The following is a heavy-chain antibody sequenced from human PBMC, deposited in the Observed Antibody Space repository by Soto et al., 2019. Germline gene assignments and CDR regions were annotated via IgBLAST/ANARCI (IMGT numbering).Heavy chain of an antibody. Sequence: EVQLLESGGGLVQPGGSLRLSCAVSGFRYSTYGVTWVRQAPGKGLEWVSGVSGGSGTTHYKDSVRGRFTVTGDNPKNTVYLEMNSLRLEDTAVYYCTRWNGYADYWGQGTLVTVSS. J-gene: IGHJ4*02. CDR2: VSGGSGTT. V-gene: IGHV3-23*01. CDR1: GFRYSTYG. D-gene: IGHD1-1*01. CDR3: TRWNGYADY.